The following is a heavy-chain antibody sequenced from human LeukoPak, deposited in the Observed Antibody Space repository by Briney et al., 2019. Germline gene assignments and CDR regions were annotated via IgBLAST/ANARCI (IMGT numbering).Heavy chain of an antibody. D-gene: IGHD1-26*01. J-gene: IGHJ3*02. CDR3: ARAPPTPSGSYGAFDI. CDR2: IIPIFGTA. Sequence: SVKVSCKASGGTFSSYAISWVRQAPGQGLEWMGGIIPIFGTANYAQKFQGRVTITTDESTSTAYMELSSLRSEDTAVYYCARAPPTPSGSYGAFDIWGQGTMVTVSS. CDR1: GGTFSSYA. V-gene: IGHV1-69*05.